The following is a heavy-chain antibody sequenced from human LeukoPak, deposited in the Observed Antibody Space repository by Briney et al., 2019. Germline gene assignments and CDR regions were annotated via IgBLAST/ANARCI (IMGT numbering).Heavy chain of an antibody. CDR1: GGAISSYY. CDR3: ARSYSYYYYYYGMDV. J-gene: IGHJ6*02. V-gene: IGHV4-59*08. D-gene: IGHD4-11*01. CDR2: IYYSGST. Sequence: NPSETLSLTCSVSGGAISSYYWSWIRQPPGKGLEWIGYIYYSGSTNYNPSLKSRVTISVDTSKNQFSLNLSSVTAADTAVYYRARSYSYYYYYYGMDVWGQGTTVTVSS.